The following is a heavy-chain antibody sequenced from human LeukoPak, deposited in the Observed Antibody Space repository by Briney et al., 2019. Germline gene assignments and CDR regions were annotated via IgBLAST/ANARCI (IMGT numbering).Heavy chain of an antibody. J-gene: IGHJ4*02. D-gene: IGHD2-15*01. V-gene: IGHV3-7*01. Sequence: GGSLRLSCAASGFSFSAYWMTWVRQAPGTGLEWVANINPAGSETYFVDPVKGRFSISRDNAKNLVYLQMNSLRAEDTAVYHCARFGYVAAVDVWGQGTPVTVSS. CDR2: INPAGSET. CDR3: ARFGYVAAVDV. CDR1: GFSFSAYW.